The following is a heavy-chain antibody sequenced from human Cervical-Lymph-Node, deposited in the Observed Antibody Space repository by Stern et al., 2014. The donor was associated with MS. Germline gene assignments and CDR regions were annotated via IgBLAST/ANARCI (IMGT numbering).Heavy chain of an antibody. Sequence: QITLKESGPTLVKPTQTVTLTCTLSGFSVTTAGVGVGWIRHPPGKALEWLALIYWDDDKLYSPSLKNRLTITKDTSKNQVVLTMTNVDPVDTATYYCAHSRVKYCRGGTCYSSLFDYWGQGTLVTVSS. J-gene: IGHJ4*02. V-gene: IGHV2-5*02. D-gene: IGHD2-15*01. CDR3: AHSRVKYCRGGTCYSSLFDY. CDR1: GFSVTTAGVG. CDR2: IYWDDDK.